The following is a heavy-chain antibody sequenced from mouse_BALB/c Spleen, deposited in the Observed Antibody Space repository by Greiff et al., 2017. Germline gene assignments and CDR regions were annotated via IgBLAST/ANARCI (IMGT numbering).Heavy chain of an antibody. J-gene: IGHJ3*01. Sequence: VMLVESGPGLVAPSQSLSITCTVSGFSLTSYGVHWVRQPPGKGLEWLGVIWAGGSTNYNSALMSRLSISKDNSKSQVFLKMNSLQTDDTAMYYCARDREDYDGAWFAYWGQGTLVTVSA. CDR1: GFSLTSYG. V-gene: IGHV2-9*02. CDR2: IWAGGST. CDR3: ARDREDYDGAWFAY. D-gene: IGHD2-4*01.